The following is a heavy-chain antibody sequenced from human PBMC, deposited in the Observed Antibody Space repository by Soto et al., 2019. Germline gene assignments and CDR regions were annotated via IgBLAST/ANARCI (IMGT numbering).Heavy chain of an antibody. J-gene: IGHJ6*03. V-gene: IGHV4-31*03. CDR2: IYYSGST. D-gene: IGHD3-3*01. CDR1: GGSISSGGYY. CDR3: ARDHGDYNYYYYMDV. Sequence: SETLSLTCTVSGGSISSGGYYWSWIRQHPGKGLEWIGYIYYSGSTYYNPSLKSRVTISVDTSKNQFSLKLSSVTAADTAVYYCARDHGDYNYYYYMDVWGKGTTVTVSS.